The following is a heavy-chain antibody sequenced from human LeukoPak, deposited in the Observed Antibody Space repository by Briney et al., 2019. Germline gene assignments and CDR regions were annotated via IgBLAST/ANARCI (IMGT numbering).Heavy chain of an antibody. J-gene: IGHJ4*02. CDR2: MYHTESA. D-gene: IGHD2-21*02. CDR1: GASITSYY. V-gene: IGHV4-59*12. CDR3: ARVADYCGGDCYSLHFDY. Sequence: SETLSLTCNVSGASITSYYWTWLRQSPGKGLEWIGYMYHTESANYHPSLKSRVTISVDTSKNQFSLKLSSVTAADTAVYYCARVADYCGGDCYSLHFDYWGQGTLVTVSS.